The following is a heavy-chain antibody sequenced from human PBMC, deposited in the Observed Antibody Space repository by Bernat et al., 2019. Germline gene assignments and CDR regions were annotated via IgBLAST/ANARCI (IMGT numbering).Heavy chain of an antibody. CDR2: ITSSSSTM. Sequence: EVQLVESGGGLVQPGGSLRLSCAASGFTFSSYSMNWVRQAPGKGLEWVSYITSSSSTMYYADSVKGRFTVSRDNAKHSLYLQMSSLRDEDTAVYYCARGCSSTSCHSFQHWGQGTLVTVSS. V-gene: IGHV3-48*02. D-gene: IGHD2-2*02. CDR1: GFTFSSYS. J-gene: IGHJ1*01. CDR3: ARGCSSTSCHSFQH.